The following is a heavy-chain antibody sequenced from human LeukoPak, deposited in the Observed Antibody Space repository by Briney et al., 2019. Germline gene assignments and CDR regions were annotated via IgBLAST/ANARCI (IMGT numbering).Heavy chain of an antibody. V-gene: IGHV4-39*07. J-gene: IGHJ6*03. CDR2: THYSGST. CDR3: ARVPRSYYYYYYYMDV. Sequence: SETLSLTCTVSGGAISSNTYYWGWIRQPPGKGLEWIGTTHYSGSTHYNPSLKSPVTISLDTSKNQFSLKLSSVTAADTAVYYCARVPRSYYYYYYYMDVWGKGTTVTVSS. CDR1: GGAISSNTYY.